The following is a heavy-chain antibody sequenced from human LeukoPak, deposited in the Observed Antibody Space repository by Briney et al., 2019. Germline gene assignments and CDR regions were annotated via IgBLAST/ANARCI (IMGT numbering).Heavy chain of an antibody. J-gene: IGHJ6*03. Sequence: GGSLRLSCAASGFTFSSYAMSWVRQAPGKGLEWVANINQHGREKYYVDSVKGRFTISRDNAKNSLFLQMNSLRAEDTAVYYCARHDVSGYSSGSDNFYYYMDVWGKGTTVTVSS. CDR3: ARHDVSGYSSGSDNFYYYMDV. V-gene: IGHV3-7*01. CDR2: INQHGREK. CDR1: GFTFSSYA. D-gene: IGHD6-19*01.